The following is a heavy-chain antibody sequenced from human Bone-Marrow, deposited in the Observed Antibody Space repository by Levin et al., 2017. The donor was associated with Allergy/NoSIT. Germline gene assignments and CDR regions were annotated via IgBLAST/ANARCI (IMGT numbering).Heavy chain of an antibody. V-gene: IGHV4-31*03. CDR2: IYYSGST. D-gene: IGHD2-2*01. J-gene: IGHJ6*02. CDR3: ARTSCSSTSCYYYYYYGMDV. CDR1: GGSISSGGYY. Sequence: ASETLSLTCTVSGGSISSGGYYWSWIRQHTGKGLEWIGYIYYSGSTYYNPSLKSRVTISVDTSKNQFSLKLSSVTAADTAVYYCARTSCSSTSCYYYYYYGMDVWGQGTTVTVSS.